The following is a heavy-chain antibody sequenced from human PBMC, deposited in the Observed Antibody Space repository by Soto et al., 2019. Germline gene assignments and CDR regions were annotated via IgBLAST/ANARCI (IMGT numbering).Heavy chain of an antibody. CDR2: VYYSGST. CDR3: ARDSRYFDWSLSSYYYYGMDV. Sequence: QVQLQESGPGLVKPSQTLSLTCTVSGGSISSGHYYWSWIRQPPGKGLEWIGYVYYSGSTYYNPSLKSRVTISIDTSKNQFSLKLSSVTAADTAVYYCARDSRYFDWSLSSYYYYGMDVWGQGTTVTVSS. J-gene: IGHJ6*02. V-gene: IGHV4-30-4*01. CDR1: GGSISSGHYY. D-gene: IGHD3-9*01.